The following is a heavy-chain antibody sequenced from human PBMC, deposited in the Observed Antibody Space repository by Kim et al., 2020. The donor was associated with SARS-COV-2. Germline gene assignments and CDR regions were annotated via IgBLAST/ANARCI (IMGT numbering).Heavy chain of an antibody. D-gene: IGHD3-22*01. CDR2: ISSSSSYI. CDR3: AREYYDSNEGVDY. V-gene: IGHV3-21*01. CDR1: GFTFSSYS. Sequence: GGSLRLSCAASGFTFSSYSMNWVRQAPGKGLEWVSSISSSSSYIYYADSVKGRFTISRDNAKNSLYLQMNSLRAEDTAVYYCAREYYDSNEGVDYWGQGTLVTVSS. J-gene: IGHJ4*02.